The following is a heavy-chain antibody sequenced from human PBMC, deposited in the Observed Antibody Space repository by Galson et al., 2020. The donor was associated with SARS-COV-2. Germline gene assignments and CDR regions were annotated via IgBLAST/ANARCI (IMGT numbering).Heavy chain of an antibody. CDR1: GGSISSGGYY. CDR3: ARAGDTAMVTYYYYYGMDV. J-gene: IGHJ6*02. D-gene: IGHD5-18*01. V-gene: IGHV4-31*03. Sequence: SETLSLTCTVSGGSISSGGYYWSWIRQHPGKGLEWLGYIYYSGSTYYNPSLKSRVTISVDTSKNQFSLKLSSVTAADTAVYYCARAGDTAMVTYYYYYGMDVWGQGTTVTVSS. CDR2: IYYSGST.